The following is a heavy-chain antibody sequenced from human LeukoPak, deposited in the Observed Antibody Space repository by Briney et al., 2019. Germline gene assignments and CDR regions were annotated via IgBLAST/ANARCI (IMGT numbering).Heavy chain of an antibody. D-gene: IGHD4-17*01. J-gene: IGHJ4*02. V-gene: IGHV3-30*02. Sequence: GGSLRLSCAASGFTFSNFGMHWVRQAPGKGLEWVAFIRYDGSNKYYADSVKGRFTISRDNSKNTLYLQMNSLRAEDTAVYYCAKCGDYGDYVYFDYWGQGTLVTVSS. CDR1: GFTFSNFG. CDR2: IRYDGSNK. CDR3: AKCGDYGDYVYFDY.